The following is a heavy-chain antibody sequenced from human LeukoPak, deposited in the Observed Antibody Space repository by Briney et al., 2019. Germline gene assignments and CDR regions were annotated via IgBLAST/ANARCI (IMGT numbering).Heavy chain of an antibody. CDR1: GGSISSYY. D-gene: IGHD3-22*01. Sequence: SETLSLTCTVSGGSISSYYWSWIRQPAGKGLEWIGRIYTTGNANYNPSLKSRVTMSIDTSKRQFSLNLSSVTAADTAVYYCARGKYYYDSNSSYRYFDPWGQGTLVTVSS. V-gene: IGHV4-4*07. CDR2: IYTTGNA. CDR3: ARGKYYYDSNSSYRYFDP. J-gene: IGHJ5*02.